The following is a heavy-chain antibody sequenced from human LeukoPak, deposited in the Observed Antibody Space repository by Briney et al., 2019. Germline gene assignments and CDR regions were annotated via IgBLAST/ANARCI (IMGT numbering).Heavy chain of an antibody. Sequence: GGSLILSCAASGFTFSGSAMSWVRQARGGGLEGVSLISYSGANLYYTDSVRGRFTISRDNSKDTLFLQMNRLRAEDTAIYYCARDMQLSTWGLGTMVTVSS. CDR2: ISYSGANL. CDR3: ARDMQLST. D-gene: IGHD3-16*02. CDR1: GFTFSGSA. V-gene: IGHV3-23*01. J-gene: IGHJ3*01.